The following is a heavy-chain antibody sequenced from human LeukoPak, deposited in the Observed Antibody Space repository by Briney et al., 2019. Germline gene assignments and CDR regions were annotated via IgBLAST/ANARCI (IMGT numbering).Heavy chain of an antibody. Sequence: SETLSLTCAVYGGSFSGYYWSWIRQPPGKGLEWIGEINHSGSTNYNPSLKSRVTISVDTSKNQFSLKLSSVTAADTAVYYCARDLMGATRAFDIWGQGTMVTVSS. CDR2: INHSGST. V-gene: IGHV4-34*01. CDR1: GGSFSGYY. D-gene: IGHD1-26*01. CDR3: ARDLMGATRAFDI. J-gene: IGHJ3*02.